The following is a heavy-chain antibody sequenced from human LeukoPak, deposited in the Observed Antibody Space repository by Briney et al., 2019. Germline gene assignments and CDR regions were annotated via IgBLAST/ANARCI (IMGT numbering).Heavy chain of an antibody. CDR3: AKGNYYDSSGYYYFDY. V-gene: IGHV3-23*01. D-gene: IGHD3-22*01. Sequence: GGSLRLSCAGSGFTFSNYAMSWVRQAPGKGLEWVSAISGSGGGTYYADSVKGRFTISRDNSKNTLYLQMNSLRAEDTAVYYCAKGNYYDSSGYYYFDYWGQGTLVTVSS. CDR2: ISGSGGGT. J-gene: IGHJ4*02. CDR1: GFTFSNYA.